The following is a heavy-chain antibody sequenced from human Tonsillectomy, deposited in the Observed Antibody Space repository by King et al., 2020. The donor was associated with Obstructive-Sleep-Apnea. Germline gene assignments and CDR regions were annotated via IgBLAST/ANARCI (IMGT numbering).Heavy chain of an antibody. CDR1: VGSISSSGYY. D-gene: IGHD6-13*01. CDR2: IYYSGST. Sequence: QLQESGPGLVKPSDTLSLTCTVSVGSISSSGYYWGWIRQPPGKGLEWFGSIYYSGSTYYNPSLKSRVTMSVDTSTNHFSLKLSSATAADTAMYYCARDQYSSSFFDYWGQGTLVTVSS. CDR3: ARDQYSSSFFDY. V-gene: IGHV4-39*07. J-gene: IGHJ4*02.